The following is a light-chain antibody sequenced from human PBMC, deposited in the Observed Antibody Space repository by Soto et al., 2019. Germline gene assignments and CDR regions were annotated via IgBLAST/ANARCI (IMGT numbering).Light chain of an antibody. CDR1: QTIGSW. CDR2: KAS. J-gene: IGKJ1*01. Sequence: DIQMTQSPSTLSGSVGARVTITCRASQTIGSWLAWYQQKPGKAPKLLIYKASTLKSGVPSRFSGSGSGTEFTLTISSRQPDDFATYYCQHYNSYSEAFGQGTKVDIK. CDR3: QHYNSYSEA. V-gene: IGKV1-5*03.